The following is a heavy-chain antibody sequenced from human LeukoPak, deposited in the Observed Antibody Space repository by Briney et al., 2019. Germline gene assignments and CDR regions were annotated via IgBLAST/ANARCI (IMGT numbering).Heavy chain of an antibody. CDR2: IYYSGTT. V-gene: IGHV4-59*01. CDR1: GGSISSYY. Sequence: SETLSLTCTVSGGSISSYYWSWVRQPPGKGRGWIGYIYYSGTTDYTPSLKSRVTISVDTSKNQFSLKLSSVTAADTAVYYCARGVYIAAAQYGYWGQGTLVTVSS. D-gene: IGHD6-13*01. J-gene: IGHJ4*02. CDR3: ARGVYIAAAQYGY.